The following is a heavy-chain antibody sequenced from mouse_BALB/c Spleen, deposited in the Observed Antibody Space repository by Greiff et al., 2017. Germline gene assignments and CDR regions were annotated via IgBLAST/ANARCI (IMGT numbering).Heavy chain of an antibody. CDR3: AKTARATGNAMDD. Sequence: EVMLVESGPSLVKPSQTLSLTCSVTGDSITSGYWNWIRKFPGNKLEYMGYISYSGSTYYNPSLKSRISITRDTSKNQYYLQLNSVTTEDTATYYCAKTARATGNAMDDWGQGTSVTVSS. J-gene: IGHJ4*01. V-gene: IGHV3-8*02. CDR2: ISYSGST. CDR1: GDSITSGY. D-gene: IGHD3-2*01.